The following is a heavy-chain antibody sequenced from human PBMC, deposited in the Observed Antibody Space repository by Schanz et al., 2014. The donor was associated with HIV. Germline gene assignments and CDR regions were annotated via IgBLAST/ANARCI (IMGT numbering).Heavy chain of an antibody. V-gene: IGHV3-30*18. J-gene: IGHJ6*02. CDR2: ISYDGSNK. CDR1: GFTFSNYG. D-gene: IGHD2-15*01. CDR3: AKGGRDILSYYGMDV. Sequence: VQLVESGGGVVQPGRSLRLSCAVSGFTFSNYGMHWVRQAPGKGLEWVAVISYDGSNKYYADSLKGRFTIARDNSKNTLYLQMNSLRAEDTAVYYCAKGGRDILSYYGMDVWGQGTTVTVSS.